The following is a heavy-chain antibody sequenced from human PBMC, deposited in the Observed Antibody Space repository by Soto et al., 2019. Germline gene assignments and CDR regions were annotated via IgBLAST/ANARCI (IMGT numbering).Heavy chain of an antibody. CDR2: IIPIFGTA. CDR1: GGTFSSYA. D-gene: IGHD6-6*01. J-gene: IGHJ4*02. V-gene: IGHV1-69*06. Sequence: GASVKVSCKASGGTFSSYAISWVRQAPGQGLEWMGGIIPIFGTANYAQKFQGRVTITADKSTSTAYMELSSLRSEDTAVYYCARAGLSSSSLYYFDYWGQGTLVTVSS. CDR3: ARAGLSSSSLYYFDY.